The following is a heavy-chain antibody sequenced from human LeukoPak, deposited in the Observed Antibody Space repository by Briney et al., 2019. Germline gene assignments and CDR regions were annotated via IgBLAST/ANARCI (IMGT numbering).Heavy chain of an antibody. CDR1: GGAVSSGSYY. J-gene: IGHJ6*02. CDR2: IYYSGNT. CDR3: ARVSTVFEVVISGYAYYYGMDV. V-gene: IGHV4-61*01. Sequence: SETLSLTCTVSGGAVSSGSYYWSWIRQPPGKGLEWIGHIYYSGNTKYNPSLRNRVTISVDTSKNQFSLKLSSVTAADTAVYYCARVSTVFEVVISGYAYYYGMDVWGQGTTVTVSS. D-gene: IGHD3-3*01.